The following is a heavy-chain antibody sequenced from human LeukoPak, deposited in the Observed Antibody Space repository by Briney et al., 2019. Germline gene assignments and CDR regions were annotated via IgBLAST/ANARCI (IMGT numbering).Heavy chain of an antibody. D-gene: IGHD2-21*01. CDR1: GFTFSSYS. V-gene: IGHV3-21*04. J-gene: IGHJ4*02. CDR2: ISSSSSYI. CDR3: AKIILRSGFLDY. Sequence: TGGSLRLSCAASGFTFSSYSMNWVRQAPGKGLEWVSSISSSSSYIYYADSVKGRFTISRDNAKNSLYLQMNSLRAEGTAVYYCAKIILRSGFLDYWGQGTLVTVSS.